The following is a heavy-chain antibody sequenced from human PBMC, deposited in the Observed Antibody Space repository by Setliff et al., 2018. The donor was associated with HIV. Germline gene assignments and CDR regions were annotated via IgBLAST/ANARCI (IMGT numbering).Heavy chain of an antibody. CDR2: MYYSGSG. CDR1: GVSVRSGGYY. CDR3: VMAVADKGVYYFDY. J-gene: IGHJ4*02. V-gene: IGHV4-31*03. Sequence: SETLSLTCTVSGVSVRSGGYYWSWVRQLPGKGLEWIGYMYYSGSGYYNPSLQNRVTVSVDAPKNQFSLNLSSLTAADTAVYYCVMAVADKGVYYFDYWGQGTLVPVSS. D-gene: IGHD6-19*01.